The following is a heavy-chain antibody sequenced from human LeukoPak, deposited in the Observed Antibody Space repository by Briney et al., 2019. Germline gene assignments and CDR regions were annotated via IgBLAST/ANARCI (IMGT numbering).Heavy chain of an antibody. CDR2: ISGSGGST. CDR3: AKVPVGAAAGSFDY. Sequence: QPGGSLRLSCAASGFTFSSYAMYWVRQAPGKGLEWVSGISGSGGSTYYADSVKGRFTISRDNSKNTVYLQMNSLRAEDTAVYYCAKVPVGAAAGSFDYWDQGTLVTVSS. CDR1: GFTFSSYA. V-gene: IGHV3-23*01. J-gene: IGHJ4*02. D-gene: IGHD6-13*01.